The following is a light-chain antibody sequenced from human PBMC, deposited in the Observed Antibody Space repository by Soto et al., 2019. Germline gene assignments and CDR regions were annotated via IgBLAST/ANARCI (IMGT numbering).Light chain of an antibody. Sequence: QSVLTQPPSVSGAPGQRVTISCTGSSSNIGAGFDVHWYHQIAGTAPKLLIYGNSNRPSGVPDRFSGSKSGTSASLAINGLQAEDEADYYCNSYTSSSTVVFGGGTQLTVL. CDR1: SSNIGAGFD. V-gene: IGLV1-40*01. CDR3: NSYTSSSTVV. CDR2: GNS. J-gene: IGLJ7*01.